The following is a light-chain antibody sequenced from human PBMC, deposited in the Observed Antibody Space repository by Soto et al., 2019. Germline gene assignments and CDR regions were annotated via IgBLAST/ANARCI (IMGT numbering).Light chain of an antibody. CDR2: DAS. J-gene: IGKJ3*01. CDR1: QDINNY. Sequence: DIQMTQSPFSLSASVGDRVTITCQASQDINNYLNWYQQKPGKAPELLIYDASNLETGVPSRFSGSGSGTDFTFTISSLQPEDIATYYCQQGFTFGPGTKVDIK. CDR3: QQGFT. V-gene: IGKV1-33*01.